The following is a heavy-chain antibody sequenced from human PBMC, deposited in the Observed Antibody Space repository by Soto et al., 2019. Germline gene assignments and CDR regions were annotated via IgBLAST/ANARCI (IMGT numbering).Heavy chain of an antibody. CDR1: GYTFTSYG. CDR3: AKGSNTYVFLFDY. D-gene: IGHD3-10*02. V-gene: IGHV1-18*01. J-gene: IGHJ4*02. CDR2: ISGYNGNR. Sequence: ASVKVSCKASGYTFTSYGITWVRQAPGQGLEWVGWISGYNGNRDYAEKLQGRVTVTTDTSTSTVYMELTSLRYDDTAVYYCAKGSNTYVFLFDYWGQGTLVTVSS.